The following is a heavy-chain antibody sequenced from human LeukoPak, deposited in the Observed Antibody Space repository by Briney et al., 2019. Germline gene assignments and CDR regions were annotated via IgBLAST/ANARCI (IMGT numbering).Heavy chain of an antibody. Sequence: SETLSLTCAVYGGSFSVYYWSWIRQPPGKGLEWIGEINHSGSTNYNTSLKSRVTISVDTSKNQFSLKLSSVTAADTAVYYCARGPKVVVPAALPNWFDPWGQGTLVTVSS. D-gene: IGHD2-2*01. J-gene: IGHJ5*02. V-gene: IGHV4-34*01. CDR1: GGSFSVYY. CDR3: ARGPKVVVPAALPNWFDP. CDR2: INHSGST.